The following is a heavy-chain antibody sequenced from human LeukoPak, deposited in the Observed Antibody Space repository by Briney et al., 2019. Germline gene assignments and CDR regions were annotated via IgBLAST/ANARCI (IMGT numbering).Heavy chain of an antibody. J-gene: IGHJ4*02. CDR2: IYYNGST. V-gene: IGHV4-39*01. Sequence: PSETLSLTCTVSGGSISSSSYYWGWIRQPPGKGLEWIGSIYYNGSTYYNPSLKSRVTISVDTSKNQFSLKLSSVTAADTAVYYCARVYYYGSALYWGQGTLVTVSS. CDR1: GGSISSSSYY. D-gene: IGHD3-10*01. CDR3: ARVYYYGSALY.